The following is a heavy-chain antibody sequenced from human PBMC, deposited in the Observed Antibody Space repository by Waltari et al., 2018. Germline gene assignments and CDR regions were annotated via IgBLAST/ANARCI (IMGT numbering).Heavy chain of an antibody. CDR1: GLSLSTTNC. CDR2: IYHSWGT. J-gene: IGHJ5*02. D-gene: IGHD2-2*01. Sequence: QVQLQESGPGLVKPSGTLSLTCAVSGLSLSTTNCWSWVRQPPGKVLEWIGEIYHSWGTNYNPALRSRVAISVDKAKTQFSLKFRSVTAADTAVYYCARVAVPAVTTNWFDPWSQGTLVTVSS. V-gene: IGHV4-4*02. CDR3: ARVAVPAVTTNWFDP.